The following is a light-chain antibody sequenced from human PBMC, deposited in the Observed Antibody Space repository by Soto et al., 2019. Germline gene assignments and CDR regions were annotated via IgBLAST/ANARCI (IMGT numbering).Light chain of an antibody. J-gene: IGLJ2*01. V-gene: IGLV1-44*01. CDR2: SSN. CDR3: QSYDSSFVI. CDR1: NSNIGSNT. Sequence: QSVLTQPPSASGTPGQRVTISCSGSNSNIGSNTVNWYQQFPGAAPKLLVYSSNLRPSGVPDRFSGSKSGTSASLAISGLQSEDESDYYCQSYDSSFVIFGGGTKLTVL.